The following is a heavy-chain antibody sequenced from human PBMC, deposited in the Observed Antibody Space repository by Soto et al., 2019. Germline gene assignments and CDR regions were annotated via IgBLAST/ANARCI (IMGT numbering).Heavy chain of an antibody. CDR2: ILHDETP. J-gene: IGHJ4*02. D-gene: IGHD2-15*01. CDR3: AKRRGAGGHFDY. V-gene: IGHV3-23*01. CDR1: GFFFSTYA. Sequence: PGGSLRLSCAASGFFFSTYAMTWVRQAPGRGLEWVSTILHDETPFYTDSVKGRFTISRDNVRGTLYLQMNGLRVEDAAVYFCAKRRGAGGHFDYWGQGALVTVSS.